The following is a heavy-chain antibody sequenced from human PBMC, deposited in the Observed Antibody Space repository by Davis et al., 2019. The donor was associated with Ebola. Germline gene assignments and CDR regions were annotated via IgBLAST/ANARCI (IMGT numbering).Heavy chain of an antibody. CDR1: GGSISSGDYY. CDR2: IYYSGST. J-gene: IGHJ6*04. V-gene: IGHV4-39*02. D-gene: IGHD3-3*01. Sequence: SETLSLTCTVSGGSISSGDYYWSWIRQPPGKGLEWIGSIYYSGSTYYNPSLKSRVTISVDTSKSQFSLKLSFVTAADTAVYYCARDAIFGVVPIRVDYYYGMDVWGKGTTVTVSS. CDR3: ARDAIFGVVPIRVDYYYGMDV.